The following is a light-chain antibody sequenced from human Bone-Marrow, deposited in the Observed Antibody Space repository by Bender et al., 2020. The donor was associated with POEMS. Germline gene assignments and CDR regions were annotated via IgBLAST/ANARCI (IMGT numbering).Light chain of an antibody. CDR1: RIGTKN. Sequence: SYVLTQPPSMSVAPGQTAKIICEGDRIGTKNVHWYQQRPGQAPVLFVYDDSDRPSGIPERFSGSNSGNTATLTIRRVEAGDEADYYCQAWDSNTVVFGGGTKMTVL. CDR3: QAWDSNTVV. CDR2: DDS. J-gene: IGLJ2*01. V-gene: IGLV3-21*02.